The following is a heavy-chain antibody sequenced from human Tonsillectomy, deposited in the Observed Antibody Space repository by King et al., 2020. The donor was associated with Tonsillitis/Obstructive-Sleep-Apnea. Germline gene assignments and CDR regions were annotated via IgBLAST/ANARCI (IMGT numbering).Heavy chain of an antibody. D-gene: IGHD2/OR15-2a*01. V-gene: IGHV4-34*01. CDR1: GGSFSGYY. Sequence: VQLQQWGAGLLKPSETLSLTCGVYGGSFSGYYWTWIRQPPGKGLEWIGEINHSGGTNYNPSLKSRVTISVDTSKNKFSLKLSSMTAADTAVYYCARVYGGVVVWGQGTTVIVSS. CDR2: INHSGGT. CDR3: ARVYGGVVV. J-gene: IGHJ6*02.